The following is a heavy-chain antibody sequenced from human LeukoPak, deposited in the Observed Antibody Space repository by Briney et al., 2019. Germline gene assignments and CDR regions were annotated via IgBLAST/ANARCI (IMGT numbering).Heavy chain of an antibody. D-gene: IGHD3-22*01. Sequence: SVRVSCKASGGTFSSYAISWVRQAPGQGLEWMGRIIPIFGTANYAQKFQGRVTITTDESTSTAYMELSSLRSEDTAVYYCARTAQYSSGYPYYFDYWGQGTLVTVSS. J-gene: IGHJ4*02. V-gene: IGHV1-69*05. CDR1: GGTFSSYA. CDR3: ARTAQYSSGYPYYFDY. CDR2: IIPIFGTA.